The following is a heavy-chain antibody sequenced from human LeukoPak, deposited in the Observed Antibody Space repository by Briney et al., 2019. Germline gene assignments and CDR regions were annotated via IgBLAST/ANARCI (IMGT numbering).Heavy chain of an antibody. V-gene: IGHV3-23*01. CDR1: GFTFTNYA. D-gene: IGHD5-24*01. J-gene: IGHJ4*02. Sequence: GGSLRLSCAASGFTFTNYAMTWVRQAPGKGLEWVAATVGIGPDTYHADSVKGRFTISRDNSKSTVSLQMHSLRAEDTATYYCAKDNGWLHYCHWGQGTLVTVSS. CDR2: TVGIGPDT. CDR3: AKDNGWLHYCH.